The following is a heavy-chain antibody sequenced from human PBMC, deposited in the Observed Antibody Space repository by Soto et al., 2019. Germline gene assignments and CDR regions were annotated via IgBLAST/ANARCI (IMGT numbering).Heavy chain of an antibody. CDR3: ARDPGRLDLLGYFDL. CDR2: ISSSSSTI. CDR1: GFTFSSYS. Sequence: EVQLVESGGGLVQPGGSLRLSCAASGFTFSSYSMIWVRQAPGKGLEWVSYISSSSSTIYYADSVKGRFTISRDNAKNSLYLQMNSLRAEDTAVYYCARDPGRLDLLGYFDLWGRGTLVTVSS. V-gene: IGHV3-48*01. D-gene: IGHD1-7*01. J-gene: IGHJ2*01.